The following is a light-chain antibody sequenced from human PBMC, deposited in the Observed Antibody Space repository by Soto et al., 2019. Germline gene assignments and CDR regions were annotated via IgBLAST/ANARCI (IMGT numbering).Light chain of an antibody. CDR2: GAS. CDR1: QSVSSSY. Sequence: EIVLTQSPATLSLSPGERATLSCRASQSVSSSYLAWYQQKPGQAPRLLIYGASSRATGIPDRFSGSGSGTDFTLTISRLEPEDFAVYYCQQYGGSTRTFGQGTKVDIK. V-gene: IGKV3-20*01. J-gene: IGKJ1*01. CDR3: QQYGGSTRT.